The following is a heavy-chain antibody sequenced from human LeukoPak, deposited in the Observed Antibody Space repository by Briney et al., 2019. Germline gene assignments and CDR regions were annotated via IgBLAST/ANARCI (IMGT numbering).Heavy chain of an antibody. V-gene: IGHV5-51*01. CDR2: IYPGDSDT. J-gene: IGHJ2*01. CDR1: GYSFTSYW. D-gene: IGHD7-27*01. CDR3: ARQLGSERAWYFDL. Sequence: GESLKISCKGSGYSFTSYWIGWVRQLPGKGLEWMGIIYPGDSDTRYSPSFQGQVTISADKSISTAYLQWNSLKASDTAMYYCARQLGSERAWYFDLRGRGTLVSVSS.